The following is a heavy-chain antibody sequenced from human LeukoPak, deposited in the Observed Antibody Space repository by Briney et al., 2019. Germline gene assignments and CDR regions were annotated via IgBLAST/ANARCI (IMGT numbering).Heavy chain of an antibody. CDR2: IIPILGIA. CDR1: GGTFSSYA. J-gene: IGHJ4*02. V-gene: IGHV1-69*04. CDR3: ASGTITMGDY. Sequence: WASVKVACKAAGGTFSSYAISWVRQAPGQGLEWMGRIIPILGIANYAQKFQGRVTITADKSTSTAYMELSSLRSEDTAVYYCASGTITMGDYWGQGTLVTVSS. D-gene: IGHD3-10*01.